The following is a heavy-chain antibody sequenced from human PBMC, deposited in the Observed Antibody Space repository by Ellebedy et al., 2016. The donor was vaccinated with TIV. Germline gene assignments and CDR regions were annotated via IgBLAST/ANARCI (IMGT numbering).Heavy chain of an antibody. J-gene: IGHJ4*02. V-gene: IGHV3-49*03. CDR1: GFTFGDYA. D-gene: IGHD5-12*01. CDR3: SRYLGYGY. CDR2: IRSKAYGGTT. Sequence: GESLKISXTASGFTFGDYAMSWYRQAPEKGLEWVGFIRSKAYGGTTEYAASVKGRFTISRDDSTSIAYLQMNSLKTEDTAVHYCSRYLGYGYWGQGTLVTVSS.